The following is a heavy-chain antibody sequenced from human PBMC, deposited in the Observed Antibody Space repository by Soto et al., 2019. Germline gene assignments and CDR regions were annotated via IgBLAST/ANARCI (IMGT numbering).Heavy chain of an antibody. CDR2: IYYSGST. Sequence: QVQLQESGPGLVKPSQTLSLTCTVSGGSITSGGYYWNWVRQHPGKGLEWIGYIYYSGSTYYNPSLKSRVIISVDTYKKWFSLKLNSVTAADTAVYHCASDGYSRSSTHGAFDIWDQGTMVTVSS. D-gene: IGHD1-26*01. J-gene: IGHJ3*02. CDR1: GGSITSGGYY. V-gene: IGHV4-31*03. CDR3: ASDGYSRSSTHGAFDI.